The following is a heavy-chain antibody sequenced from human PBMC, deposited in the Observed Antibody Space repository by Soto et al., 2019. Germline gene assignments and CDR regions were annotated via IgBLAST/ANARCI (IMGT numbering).Heavy chain of an antibody. D-gene: IGHD3-16*02. Sequence: GGSLRLSCAASGFTFSSYWMSWVRQAPGKGLEWVANIKQDGSEKYYVDSVKGRFTISRDNAKNSMYLQMNSLRAEDTVVYYCARLHENRLEMYDYIWGSYRPDAFDIWGQGTMVTVSS. CDR1: GFTFSSYW. CDR2: IKQDGSEK. J-gene: IGHJ3*02. CDR3: ARLHENRLEMYDYIWGSYRPDAFDI. V-gene: IGHV3-7*01.